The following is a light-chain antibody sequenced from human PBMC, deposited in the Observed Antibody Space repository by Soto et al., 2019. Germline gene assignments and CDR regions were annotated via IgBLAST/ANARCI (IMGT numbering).Light chain of an antibody. J-gene: IGLJ1*01. V-gene: IGLV1-40*01. CDR3: QSYDSSLSAYV. CDR1: SSNIGAGYD. CDR2: GNS. Sequence: QSVLEQPPSVSGAPGQKVTISCTGSSSNIGAGYDLHWYQQLPGTAPKLLLYGNSNRPSGVPDRFSGSKSGTSASLAITGLXAEDEAVYYCQSYDSSLSAYVFGTGAKVTVL.